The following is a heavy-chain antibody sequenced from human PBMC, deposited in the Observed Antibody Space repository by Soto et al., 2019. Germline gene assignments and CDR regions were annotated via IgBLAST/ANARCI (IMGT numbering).Heavy chain of an antibody. CDR3: ARDSGITILGVVKELSF. CDR2: IIPIFGTA. V-gene: IGHV1-69*13. Sequence: SVKVSCKASGGTFSSYAISWVRQAPGQGLEWMGGIIPIFGTANYAQKFQGRVTITADESTSTAYMELSSLRSEDTAVYYCARDSGITILGVVKELSFLGQGTTVTVSS. CDR1: GGTFSSYA. D-gene: IGHD3-3*01. J-gene: IGHJ6*02.